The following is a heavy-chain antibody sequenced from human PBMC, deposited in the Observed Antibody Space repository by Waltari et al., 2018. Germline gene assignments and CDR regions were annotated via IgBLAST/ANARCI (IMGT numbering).Heavy chain of an antibody. CDR3: AKLYSSGWYNYYYYGMDV. CDR2: ISYDGSNK. D-gene: IGHD6-19*01. Sequence: QVQLVESGGGVVEPGGSLRLCCAASGFTSRRYGLHWVRPAPGKGLEWVAVISYDGSNKYYADSMKGRFTITRDNSKNTLYLQMNSLRAEDTAVYYCAKLYSSGWYNYYYYGMDVWGQGTTVTVSS. CDR1: GFTSRRYG. V-gene: IGHV3-30*18. J-gene: IGHJ6*02.